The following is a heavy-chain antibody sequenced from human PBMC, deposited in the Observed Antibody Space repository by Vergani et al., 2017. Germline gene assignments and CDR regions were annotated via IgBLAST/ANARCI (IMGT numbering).Heavy chain of an antibody. CDR2: IYYSGST. J-gene: IGHJ3*02. CDR3: ARVERSGWSRGDAFDI. V-gene: IGHV4-59*01. CDR1: GGSISSYY. Sequence: QVQLQESGPGLVKPSETLSLTCTVSGGSISSYYWSWIWQPPGKGLEWIGYIYYSGSTNYNPSLKSRVTISVDTSKNQFSLKLSSVTAADTAVYYCARVERSGWSRGDAFDIWGQGTMVTVSS. D-gene: IGHD6-19*01.